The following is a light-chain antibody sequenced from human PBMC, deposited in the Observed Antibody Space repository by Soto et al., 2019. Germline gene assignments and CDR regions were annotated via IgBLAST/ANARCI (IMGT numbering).Light chain of an antibody. CDR3: QQRSNWLIT. CDR1: QHVNNRY. CDR2: DAS. Sequence: EIVLPQSPGTLSLSPGERATLSCRASQHVNNRYLAWYQQKPGQAPRLLIYDASNRATGIPARFSGSGSGTDFTLTISSLEPEEFAVYYCQQRSNWLITFGQGTKVDIK. J-gene: IGKJ1*01. V-gene: IGKV3D-20*02.